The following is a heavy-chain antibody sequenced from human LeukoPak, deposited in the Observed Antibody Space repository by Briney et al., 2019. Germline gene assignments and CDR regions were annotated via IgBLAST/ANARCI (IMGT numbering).Heavy chain of an antibody. J-gene: IGHJ4*02. CDR2: ISWNSGSI. CDR3: AKASTSSSRYVDY. V-gene: IGHV3-9*01. D-gene: IGHD6-13*01. CDR1: GFTFDDYA. Sequence: GRSLRLSCAASGFTFDDYAMHWVRQAPGKGLEWVSGISWNSGSIVYADSVKGRFTISRDNAKNSLYLQMNRLRAEDTALYYCAKASTSSSRYVDYWGQGTLVTVSS.